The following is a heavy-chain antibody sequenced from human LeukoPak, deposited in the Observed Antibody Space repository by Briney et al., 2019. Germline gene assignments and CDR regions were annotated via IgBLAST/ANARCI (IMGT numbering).Heavy chain of an antibody. V-gene: IGHV1-46*01. Sequence: ASVKVSCKASGYTFTSCYMHWVRQAPGQGLEWMGIINPSGGSTSYAQKFQGRVTMTRDTSTSTVYMELSSLRSEDTAVYYCARGHGVDSGRYYFDYWGQGTLVTVSS. D-gene: IGHD6-19*01. CDR1: GYTFTSCY. CDR2: INPSGGST. CDR3: ARGHGVDSGRYYFDY. J-gene: IGHJ4*02.